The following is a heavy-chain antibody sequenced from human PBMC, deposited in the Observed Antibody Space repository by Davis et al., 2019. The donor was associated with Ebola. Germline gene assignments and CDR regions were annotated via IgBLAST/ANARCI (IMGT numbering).Heavy chain of an antibody. CDR1: GGTFSSYA. V-gene: IGHV1-18*01. CDR3: ARGEIVGASDGDYYGMDV. J-gene: IGHJ6*02. CDR2: ISAYNGNT. D-gene: IGHD1-26*01. Sequence: ASVKVSCKASGGTFSSYAISWVRQAPGQGLEWMGWISAYNGNTNYAQKFQGRVTMTEDTSTDTAYMELSSLRSEDTAVYYCARGEIVGASDGDYYGMDVWGQGTTVTVSS.